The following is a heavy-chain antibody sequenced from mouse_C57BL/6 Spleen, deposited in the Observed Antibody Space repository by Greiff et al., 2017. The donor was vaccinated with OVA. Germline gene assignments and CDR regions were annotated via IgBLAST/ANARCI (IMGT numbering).Heavy chain of an antibody. Sequence: QVQLQQPGAELVKPGASVKLSCKASGYTFTSYWMHWVKQRPGQGLEWIGMIHPHSGSTNYNEKVKSKATLTVDKSSSTAYMQLSSLTSEDSAVYYCARDHYGSSPWYFDVWGTGTTVTVSS. CDR3: ARDHYGSSPWYFDV. V-gene: IGHV1-64*01. D-gene: IGHD1-1*01. CDR1: GYTFTSYW. J-gene: IGHJ1*03. CDR2: IHPHSGST.